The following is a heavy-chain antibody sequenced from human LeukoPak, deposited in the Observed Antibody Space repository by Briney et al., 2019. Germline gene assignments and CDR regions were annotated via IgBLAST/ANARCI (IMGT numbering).Heavy chain of an antibody. CDR3: ARHLVRSGRYCADY. J-gene: IGHJ4*02. CDR2: IYLSGST. Sequence: PSESLSLTCAVSGYSISSGYYWGWIRQPPGKGLEWIGIIYLSGSTYYNPSLKSLVTISIDTSKNQFSLRVTSVTAADTAVYYCARHLVRSGRYCADYRGQGTLVTVSS. V-gene: IGHV4-38-2*01. CDR1: GYSISSGYY. D-gene: IGHD1-26*01.